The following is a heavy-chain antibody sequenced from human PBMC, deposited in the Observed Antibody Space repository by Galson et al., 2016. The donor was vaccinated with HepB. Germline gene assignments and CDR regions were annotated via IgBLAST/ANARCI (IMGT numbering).Heavy chain of an antibody. CDR3: ASTPPDTDTYFGFDS. D-gene: IGHD2/OR15-2a*01. J-gene: IGHJ4*02. Sequence: SLRLSCAASGFTFSDYYMSWIRQAPGKGLEWVSYISSNSSYTNYADFVKGRFTISRDNAKNSLYLQMNSLRAEDTAVYYCASTPPDTDTYFGFDSWGQGTLVTVSS. CDR1: GFTFSDYY. V-gene: IGHV3-11*06. CDR2: ISSNSSYT.